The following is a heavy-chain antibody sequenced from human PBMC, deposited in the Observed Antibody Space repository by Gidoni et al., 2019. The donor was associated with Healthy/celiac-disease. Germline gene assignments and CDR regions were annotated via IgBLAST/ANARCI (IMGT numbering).Heavy chain of an antibody. J-gene: IGHJ4*02. Sequence: QVQLVESGGGVVQPGRSLRLSCSASGFTFSSYGMHWVRQAPGKGLEWVAVISYDRSNKYYADSVKGRFTISRDNSKNTLYLQMNSLRAEDTAVYYCANAGFGELFQPYYFDYWGQGTLVTVSS. CDR3: ANAGFGELFQPYYFDY. CDR1: GFTFSSYG. CDR2: ISYDRSNK. V-gene: IGHV3-30*18. D-gene: IGHD3-10*01.